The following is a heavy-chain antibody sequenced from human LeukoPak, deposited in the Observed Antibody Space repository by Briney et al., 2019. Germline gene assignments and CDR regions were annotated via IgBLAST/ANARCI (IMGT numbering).Heavy chain of an antibody. CDR1: GFTFNDYW. J-gene: IGHJ4*02. CDR3: ARGGIDWAY. Sequence: PGGSLRLSCAASGFTFNDYWMHWVRQAPGKGLVWTSRISTDGSMTVYADSVKGRFTISRDNAKNTLYLQMNSLRADDTAVYYCARGGIDWAYWGQGTLVTVSS. CDR2: ISTDGSMT. D-gene: IGHD3-16*01. V-gene: IGHV3-74*01.